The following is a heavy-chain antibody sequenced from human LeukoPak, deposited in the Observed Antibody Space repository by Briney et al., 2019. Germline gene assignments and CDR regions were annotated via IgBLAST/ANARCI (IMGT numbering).Heavy chain of an antibody. CDR1: GGSISSYY. CDR3: ARGTSSSWYGNYYYYMDV. Sequence: ASETLSLTCTVSGGSISSYYWSWIRQPPGKGLEWIGYIYYSGSTNYNPSLKSRVTISVDTSKNQFSLKLSSVTAAVTAVYYCARGTSSSWYGNYYYYMDVWGKGTTVTVSS. D-gene: IGHD6-13*01. V-gene: IGHV4-59*01. J-gene: IGHJ6*03. CDR2: IYYSGST.